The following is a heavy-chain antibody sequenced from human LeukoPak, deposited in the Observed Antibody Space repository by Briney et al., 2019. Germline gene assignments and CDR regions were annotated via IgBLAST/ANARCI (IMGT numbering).Heavy chain of an antibody. CDR2: IYCSGST. J-gene: IGHJ4*02. Sequence: PSETLSLTCTVSGGSISSYYWSWIRQPPGKGLEWIGYIYCSGSTNYNPSLKSRVTISVDTSKNQFSLKLSSVTAADTAVYYCARSWREYYDILTGYSNLHFDYWGQGTLVTVSS. CDR1: GGSISSYY. CDR3: ARSWREYYDILTGYSNLHFDY. V-gene: IGHV4-59*01. D-gene: IGHD3-9*01.